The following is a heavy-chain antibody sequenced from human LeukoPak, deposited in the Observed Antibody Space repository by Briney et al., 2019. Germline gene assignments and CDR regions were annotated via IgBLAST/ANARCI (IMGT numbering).Heavy chain of an antibody. V-gene: IGHV3-7*01. Sequence: GGSLRLSCTASGSTFSSYWMSWVRQAPGKGLEWVANIKQDGSEKYYVDSVKGRFTISRDNAKNSLYLQMNSLRAEDTAVYYCARASGYSGYDQVYWGQGTLVTVSS. CDR3: ARASGYSGYDQVY. CDR1: GSTFSSYW. CDR2: IKQDGSEK. D-gene: IGHD5-12*01. J-gene: IGHJ4*02.